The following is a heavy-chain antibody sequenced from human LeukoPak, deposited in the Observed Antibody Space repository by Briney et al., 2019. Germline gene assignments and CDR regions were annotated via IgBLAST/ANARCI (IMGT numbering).Heavy chain of an antibody. Sequence: PGGSLRLSCAASGFTFSSYAMSWVRQAPGKGLEWVSAISGSGGSTYYADSVKGRFTISRDNSKNTLYLQMNSLRAEDTAVYYCAKVSYYDFWSGYYTASGQGFFDYWGQGTLVTVSS. V-gene: IGHV3-23*01. CDR2: ISGSGGST. J-gene: IGHJ4*02. D-gene: IGHD3-3*01. CDR1: GFTFSSYA. CDR3: AKVSYYDFWSGYYTASGQGFFDY.